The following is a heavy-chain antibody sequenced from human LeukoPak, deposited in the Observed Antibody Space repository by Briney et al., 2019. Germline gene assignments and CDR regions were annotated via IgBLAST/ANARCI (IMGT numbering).Heavy chain of an antibody. J-gene: IGHJ4*02. CDR1: GGSISSYY. V-gene: IGHV4-4*07. D-gene: IGHD1-26*01. Sequence: SETLSLTCTVSGGSISSYYWSWIRQPAGKGLEWIGRIYTSGSTNYNASLKSRVSMSVDTSKNQFSLKLSSVTTADTAVFYCARENSGSYREFDYWGQGTLVTVSS. CDR2: IYTSGST. CDR3: ARENSGSYREFDY.